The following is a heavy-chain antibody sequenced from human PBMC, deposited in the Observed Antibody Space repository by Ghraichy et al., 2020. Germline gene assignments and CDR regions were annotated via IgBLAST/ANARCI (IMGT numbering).Heavy chain of an antibody. Sequence: AGDTYYPGSVKGRFTISRENAKNSLYLQMNSLRAGDTAVYYCARGGSYDSSGYYYAVAFDIWGQGTMVTVSS. D-gene: IGHD3-22*01. V-gene: IGHV3-13*01. J-gene: IGHJ3*02. CDR3: ARGGSYDSSGYYYAVAFDI. CDR2: AGDT.